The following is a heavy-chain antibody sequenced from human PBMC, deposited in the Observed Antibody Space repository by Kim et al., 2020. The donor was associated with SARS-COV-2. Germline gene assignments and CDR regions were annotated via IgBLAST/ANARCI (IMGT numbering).Heavy chain of an antibody. J-gene: IGHJ4*02. CDR3: ARSREGYSSSWQIDY. D-gene: IGHD6-13*01. CDR2: IYYSWST. Sequence: SETLSLTCTVSGGSISSYYWSWIRQPPGKGLEWIGYIYYSWSTNYNPSLKSRVTISVDTSKNQFSLKLSSVTAADTAVYYCARSREGYSSSWQIDYWGQGTLVTVSS. V-gene: IGHV4-59*01. CDR1: GGSISSYY.